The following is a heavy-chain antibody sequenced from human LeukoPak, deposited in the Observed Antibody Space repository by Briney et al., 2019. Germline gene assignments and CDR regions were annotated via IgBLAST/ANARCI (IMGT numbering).Heavy chain of an antibody. Sequence: GGSLILSCAASGFTFSSYGMHWVRQAPGKGLEWVAVIWYDGSNKYYADSVKGRFTISRDNSKNTLYLQMNSLRAEDTAVYYCARDGGRDYVFSFDYWGQGTLVTVSS. CDR2: IWYDGSNK. V-gene: IGHV3-33*01. CDR1: GFTFSSYG. J-gene: IGHJ4*02. CDR3: ARDGGRDYVFSFDY. D-gene: IGHD4-17*01.